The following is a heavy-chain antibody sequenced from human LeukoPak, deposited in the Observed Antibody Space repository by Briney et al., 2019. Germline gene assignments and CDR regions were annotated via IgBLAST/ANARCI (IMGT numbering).Heavy chain of an antibody. CDR1: GGSISSGSYY. CDR2: IYTSGST. Sequence: SQTLSHTCTVSGGSISSGSYYWSWIRQPAGKGLEWIGRIYTSGSTNYNPSLKSRVTISVDTSKNQFSLKLSSVTAADTAVYYCARGTLYRSSTSCLKYCFDYWGQGTLVTVSS. D-gene: IGHD2-2*01. J-gene: IGHJ4*02. CDR3: ARGTLYRSSTSCLKYCFDY. V-gene: IGHV4-61*02.